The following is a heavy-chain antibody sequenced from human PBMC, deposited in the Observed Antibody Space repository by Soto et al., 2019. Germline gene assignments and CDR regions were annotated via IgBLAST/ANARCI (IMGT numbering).Heavy chain of an antibody. J-gene: IGHJ4*02. CDR1: GLIFSNYA. Sequence: GGSLRLSCAASGLIFSNYAMSWVRQAPGKGLEWVSLISGTGGNTYYADSVKGRFTISRDNSNNTLYLQMNSLRADDTAGYFCAKGRGASSWYNYWGQGTLVTVSS. CDR2: ISGTGGNT. D-gene: IGHD6-13*01. V-gene: IGHV3-23*01. CDR3: AKGRGASSWYNY.